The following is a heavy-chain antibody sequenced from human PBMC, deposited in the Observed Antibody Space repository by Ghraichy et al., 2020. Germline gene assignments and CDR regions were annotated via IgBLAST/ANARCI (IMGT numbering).Heavy chain of an antibody. CDR1: GFSLSSQGAG. Sequence: SGPTLVKPTQTLTLTCSFSGFSLSSQGAGVAWIRQPPGKPLEWLATIYWDDDQRYRPSLKSRLTITKDTSENQVVLTMTNMDPVDRGNYFCAHRRSRYFDWTLSGHDAFDVWGQGTTVTVSS. CDR2: IYWDDDQ. D-gene: IGHD3-9*01. J-gene: IGHJ3*01. V-gene: IGHV2-5*02. CDR3: AHRRSRYFDWTLSGHDAFDV.